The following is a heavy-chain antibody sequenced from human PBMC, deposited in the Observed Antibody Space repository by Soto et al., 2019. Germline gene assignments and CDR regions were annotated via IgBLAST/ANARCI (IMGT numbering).Heavy chain of an antibody. V-gene: IGHV4-59*01. J-gene: IGHJ6*02. CDR1: GGSISSYY. CDR2: IYYSGST. CDR3: ARVRGSYSRYYYYYGMDV. D-gene: IGHD1-26*01. Sequence: QVQLQESGPGLVKPSETLSLTCTVSGGSISSYYWSWIRQPPGKGLEWIGYIYYSGSTNYNPSLKSRVTISVGTSKNQFSLKLSSVTAADTAVYYCARVRGSYSRYYYYYGMDVWGQGTTVTVSS.